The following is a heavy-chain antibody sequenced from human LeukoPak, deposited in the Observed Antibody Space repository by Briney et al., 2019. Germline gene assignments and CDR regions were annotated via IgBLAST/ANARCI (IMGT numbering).Heavy chain of an antibody. CDR2: IRYDGSNK. V-gene: IGHV3-30*02. CDR1: GFTFSSYG. D-gene: IGHD4-23*01. CDR3: AKDLNDYGGTAFDY. Sequence: AGGSLRLSGAASGFTFSSYGMHWVRQAPGKGLEWVAFIRYDGSNKYYADSVKGRFTISRDNSKNTLYLQMDSLRAEDTAVYYCAKDLNDYGGTAFDYWGQGTLVTVSS. J-gene: IGHJ4*02.